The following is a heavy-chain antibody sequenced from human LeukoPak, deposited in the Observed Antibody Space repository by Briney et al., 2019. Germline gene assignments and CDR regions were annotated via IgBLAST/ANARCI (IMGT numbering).Heavy chain of an antibody. Sequence: SETLSLTCTVSGGSISSSSYYWSWIRQPPGKGLEWIGYIYYSGSTNYNPSLKSRVTISVDTSKNQFSLKLSSVTAADTAVYYCASSWPLDYWGQGTLVTVSS. V-gene: IGHV4-61*01. J-gene: IGHJ4*02. CDR1: GGSISSSSYY. CDR2: IYYSGST. CDR3: ASSWPLDY. D-gene: IGHD6-13*01.